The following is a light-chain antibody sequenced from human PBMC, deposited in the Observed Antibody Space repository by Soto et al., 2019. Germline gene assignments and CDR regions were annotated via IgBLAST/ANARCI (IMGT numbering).Light chain of an antibody. V-gene: IGKV3-20*01. CDR1: QIVKSSY. J-gene: IGKJ1*01. CDR3: QQYGSSPWK. Sequence: EIVLTQSPGTLSLSSGDRATLSCRASQIVKSSYLAWYQQKPGQAPRLLIYGASTRATGIPDRFSGSGSGTDFTLTITRLEPEDFAVYYCQQYGSSPWKFGQGTKVDIK. CDR2: GAS.